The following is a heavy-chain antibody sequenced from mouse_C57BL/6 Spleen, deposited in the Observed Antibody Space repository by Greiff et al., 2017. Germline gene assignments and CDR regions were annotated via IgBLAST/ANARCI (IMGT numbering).Heavy chain of an antibody. CDR2: IGPGSGST. J-gene: IGHJ1*03. Sequence: QQRPGQGLEWIGKIGPGSGSTYYNVKFKGKATLTADKFSSTAYMQLSSPTSEDTAVYFCAGWYFDVWGTGTTVTVSS. CDR3: AGWYFDV. V-gene: IGHV1-77*01.